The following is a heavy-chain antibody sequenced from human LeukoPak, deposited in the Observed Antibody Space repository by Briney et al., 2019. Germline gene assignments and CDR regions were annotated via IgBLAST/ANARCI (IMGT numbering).Heavy chain of an antibody. J-gene: IGHJ6*02. CDR1: GGSISSYY. CDR3: ARGLYSSSWYGGTAYYYYGMDV. Sequence: SETLSLTCTVSGGSISSYYWSWIRQPPGKGLEWIGYICYSGSTNYNPSLKSRVTISVDTSKNQFSLKLSSVTAADTAVYYCARGLYSSSWYGGTAYYYYGMDVWGQGTTVTVSS. D-gene: IGHD6-13*01. V-gene: IGHV4-59*01. CDR2: ICYSGST.